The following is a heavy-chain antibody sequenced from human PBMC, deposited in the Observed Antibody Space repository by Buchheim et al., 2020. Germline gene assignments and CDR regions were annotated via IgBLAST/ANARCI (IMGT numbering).Heavy chain of an antibody. J-gene: IGHJ4*02. CDR3: AREGDYYDSSGYYYDIFDY. D-gene: IGHD3-22*01. V-gene: IGHV4-61*02. Sequence: QVQLQESGPGLVKPSQTLSLTCTVSGGSFSSGSYYWSWIRQPAGKGLEWIGRIYTSGSTNYNPSLKSRVTISVDTSQNQFSLKLSSVTAADTAVYYCAREGDYYDSSGYYYDIFDYWGQGTL. CDR1: GGSFSSGSYY. CDR2: IYTSGST.